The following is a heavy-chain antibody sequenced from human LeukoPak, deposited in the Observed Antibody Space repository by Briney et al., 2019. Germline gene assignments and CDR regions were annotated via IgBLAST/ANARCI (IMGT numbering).Heavy chain of an antibody. D-gene: IGHD5-18*01. V-gene: IGHV3-74*01. Sequence: GGSLRLSCAASGFTFSNYWMHWVRQAPGKGLVWVSRINTDGSNTGYADSVKGRFTISRDNAKNSLYLQMNSLRAEDTAVYYCARAHVDTAMVGDYYYYGMDVWGQGTTVTVSS. CDR3: ARAHVDTAMVGDYYYYGMDV. CDR1: GFTFSNYW. J-gene: IGHJ6*02. CDR2: INTDGSNT.